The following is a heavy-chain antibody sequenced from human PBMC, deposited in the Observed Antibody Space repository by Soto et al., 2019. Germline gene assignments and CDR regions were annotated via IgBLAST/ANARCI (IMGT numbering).Heavy chain of an antibody. CDR1: GFTVSSNY. V-gene: IGHV3-53*01. J-gene: IGHJ4*02. CDR3: ANRVAGTGRFDY. Sequence: GGSLRLSCAASGFTVSSNYMSWVRQAPGKGLEWVSVIYSGGSTYYADSVKGRFTISRDNSKNTLYLQMNSLRAEDTAVYYCANRVAGTGRFDYWGQGTLVTVSS. CDR2: IYSGGST.